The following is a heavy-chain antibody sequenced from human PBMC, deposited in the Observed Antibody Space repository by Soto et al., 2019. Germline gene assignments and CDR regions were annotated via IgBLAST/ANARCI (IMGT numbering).Heavy chain of an antibody. Sequence: VQATSKACVCRFTGSALQWVLQARGQRLEWIGWIVVGSGNTNYAQKFQERVTITRDMSTSTAYMELSSLRSEDTAVYYCAAYRGSPSHLAYSGRGNLATGSS. D-gene: IGHD2-15*01. V-gene: IGHV1-58*01. J-gene: IGHJ4*02. CDR3: AAYRGSPSHLAY. CDR2: IVVGSGNT. CDR1: VCRFTGSA.